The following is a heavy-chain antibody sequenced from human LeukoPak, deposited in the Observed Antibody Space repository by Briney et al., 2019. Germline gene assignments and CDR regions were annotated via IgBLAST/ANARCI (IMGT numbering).Heavy chain of an antibody. D-gene: IGHD2-2*01. CDR1: GGSISSYY. CDR2: IYTSGST. J-gene: IGHJ3*02. Sequence: SETLSLTCTVSGGSISSYYWSWIRHPAGKRLECIGRIYTSGSTNYNPSLKSRVTMSVDTSKNQFSLKLSSVTAADTAVYYCARDSGPDIVVVPAASTDAFDIWGQGTMVTVSS. CDR3: ARDSGPDIVVVPAASTDAFDI. V-gene: IGHV4-4*07.